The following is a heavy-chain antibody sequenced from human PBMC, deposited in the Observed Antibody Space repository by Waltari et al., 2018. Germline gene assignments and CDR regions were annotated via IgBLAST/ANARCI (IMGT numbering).Heavy chain of an antibody. D-gene: IGHD2-2*02. CDR1: GGTFSRCA. V-gene: IGHV1-69*01. J-gene: IGHJ6*03. Sequence: QVQLVQSGAEVKKPGSSVKVSCKASGGTFSRCAIRWVRPGPGQGPERRGGVIPIFGTANYGQKFQGRVTITADESTSTAYMELSSLRSEDTAVYYCARDRATPVPAAINYYYYYMDVWGKGTTVTVSS. CDR3: ARDRATPVPAAINYYYYYMDV. CDR2: VIPIFGTA.